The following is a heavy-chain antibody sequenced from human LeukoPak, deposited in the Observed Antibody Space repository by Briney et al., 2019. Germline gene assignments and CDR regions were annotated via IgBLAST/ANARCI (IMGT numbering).Heavy chain of an antibody. Sequence: GGSLRLSCATSGFNFRRYWMSWVRQAPGKGLEWVANIKQDGSEKNYVDSVKGRFTISRDNAKNSLYLEMNSLRAEDTAVYYCYCAVEDYWGQGTLVTVSS. D-gene: IGHD2-15*01. V-gene: IGHV3-7*01. CDR2: IKQDGSEK. J-gene: IGHJ4*02. CDR3: YCAVEDY. CDR1: GFNFRRYW.